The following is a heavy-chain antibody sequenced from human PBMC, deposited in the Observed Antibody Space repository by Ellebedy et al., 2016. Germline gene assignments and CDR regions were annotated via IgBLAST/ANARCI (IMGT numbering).Heavy chain of an antibody. D-gene: IGHD3-10*01. CDR3: ARLIYGSGSYYNYYFDY. Sequence: HTGGSLRLSCAASGLTFSNHWMHWVRQAPGGGLVWVSRINSDGSIRSYADSVKGRFTISRDNAKNSLYLQMNSLRAEDTAVYYCARLIYGSGSYYNYYFDYWGQGTLVTVSS. CDR2: INSDGSIR. J-gene: IGHJ4*02. V-gene: IGHV3-74*01. CDR1: GLTFSNHW.